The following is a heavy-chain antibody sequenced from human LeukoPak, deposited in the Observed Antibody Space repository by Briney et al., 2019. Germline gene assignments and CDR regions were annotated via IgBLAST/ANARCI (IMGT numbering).Heavy chain of an antibody. V-gene: IGHV1-24*01. J-gene: IGHJ4*02. CDR2: FDPEDGET. CDR1: RYTLTELS. D-gene: IGHD5-18*01. CDR3: ATSGGYSYGAGDYFDY. Sequence: ASVKVSCKVSRYTLTELSMHWVRQAPGKGLEWMGGFDPEDGETIYAQKFQGRVTMTEDTSTDTAYMELSSLRSEDTAVYYCATSGGYSYGAGDYFDYWGQGTLVTVSS.